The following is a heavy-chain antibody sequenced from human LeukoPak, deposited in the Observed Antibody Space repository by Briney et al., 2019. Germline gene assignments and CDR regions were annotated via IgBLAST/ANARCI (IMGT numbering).Heavy chain of an antibody. CDR2: ISAYNGNT. Sequence: ASVKVSCKASGYTFTSSAMNWVRQAPGQGLEWMGWISAYNGNTNYAQKLQGRVTMTRNTSISTAYMELSSLRSDDTAVYYCARGPPNWGYDYWGPGTLVTVSS. D-gene: IGHD7-27*01. CDR3: ARGPPNWGYDY. V-gene: IGHV1-8*02. J-gene: IGHJ4*02. CDR1: GYTFTSSA.